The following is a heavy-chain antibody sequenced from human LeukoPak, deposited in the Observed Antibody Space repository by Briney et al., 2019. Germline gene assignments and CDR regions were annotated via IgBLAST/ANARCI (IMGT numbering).Heavy chain of an antibody. CDR3: ARGRGDY. Sequence: SQTLSLTCTVSGGSISSGSYYWSWIRQPAGKGLEWIGRIYTSGSTNYNPSLKSRVTISVDTSKNQFSLKLSSVTAADTAVYYCARGRGDYWGQGTLVTVSS. CDR2: IYTSGST. CDR1: GGSISSGSYY. J-gene: IGHJ4*02. V-gene: IGHV4-61*02.